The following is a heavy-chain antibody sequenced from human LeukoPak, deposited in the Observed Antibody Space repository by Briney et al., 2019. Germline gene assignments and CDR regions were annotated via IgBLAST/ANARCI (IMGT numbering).Heavy chain of an antibody. CDR1: GFTFSSYE. D-gene: IGHD2-2*01. V-gene: IGHV3-48*03. Sequence: GGSLRLSCAASGFTFSSYEMNWVRQAPGKGLEWVSYISSSGSTIYYADSVKGRFTISRDNAKNSLYLQMNSLRAEDTAVYYCARGSIVVVPAAMRYGMDVWGKGTTVTASS. CDR3: ARGSIVVVPAAMRYGMDV. CDR2: ISSSGSTI. J-gene: IGHJ6*04.